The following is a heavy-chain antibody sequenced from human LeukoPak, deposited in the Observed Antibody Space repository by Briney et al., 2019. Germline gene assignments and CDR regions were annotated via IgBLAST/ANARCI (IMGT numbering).Heavy chain of an antibody. D-gene: IGHD5-24*01. CDR1: GFTVSSYG. V-gene: IGHV3-30*02. CDR2: IRYDGSSK. J-gene: IGHJ3*02. Sequence: GGSLRLSCAASGFTVSSYGMHWVRQAPGKGLEWVAFIRYDGSSKYYADSVKGRFTISRDNSKNTLYLQMDTLRAEDTAVYYCAKDSGVGMATSFSILDIWGQGTMVTVSS. CDR3: AKDSGVGMATSFSILDI.